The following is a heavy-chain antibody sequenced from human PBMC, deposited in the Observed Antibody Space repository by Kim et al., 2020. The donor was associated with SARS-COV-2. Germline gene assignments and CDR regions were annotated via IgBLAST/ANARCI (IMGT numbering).Heavy chain of an antibody. V-gene: IGHV3-48*04. CDR1: GFTFSSYS. CDR3: ASPKVSSGWPYYGMDV. Sequence: GGSLRLSCAASGFTFSSYSMNWVRQAPGKGLEWVSYISSSSSTIYYADSVKGRFTISRDNAKNSLYLQMNSLRAEDTAVYYCASPKVSSGWPYYGMDVWGQGTTVTVSS. J-gene: IGHJ6*02. CDR2: ISSSSSTI. D-gene: IGHD6-19*01.